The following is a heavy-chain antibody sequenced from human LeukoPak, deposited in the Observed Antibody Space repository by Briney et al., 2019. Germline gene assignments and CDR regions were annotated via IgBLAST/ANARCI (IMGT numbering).Heavy chain of an antibody. CDR3: ASSADYYMAD. Sequence: GGSLRHSCAASGFTFSTYNVNWVHQAPGKGLEWVSYISKTSSSIYYADSVKGRFTISRDNAKNSLYLQMNSLRAEDTAVYYCASSADYYMADWGQATLVTVSS. V-gene: IGHV3-48*01. CDR2: ISKTSSSI. J-gene: IGHJ4*02. CDR1: GFTFSTYN. D-gene: IGHD1-26*01.